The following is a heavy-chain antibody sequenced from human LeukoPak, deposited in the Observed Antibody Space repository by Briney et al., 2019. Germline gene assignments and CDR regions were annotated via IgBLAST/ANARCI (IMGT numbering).Heavy chain of an antibody. V-gene: IGHV1-2*02. D-gene: IGHD1-26*01. CDR2: INPNSGGT. Sequence: ASLKVSCKASGYTFTDYYLHWVRQAPGQGLEWMGWINPNSGGTNYAQKLQGRVTMTTDTSTSTAYMELRSLRPDDTAVYYCARVGVGATTDYYYYGMDVWGQGTTVTVSS. J-gene: IGHJ6*02. CDR1: GYTFTDYY. CDR3: ARVGVGATTDYYYYGMDV.